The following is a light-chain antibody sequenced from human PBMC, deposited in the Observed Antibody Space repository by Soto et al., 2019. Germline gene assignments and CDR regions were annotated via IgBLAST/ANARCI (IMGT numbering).Light chain of an antibody. CDR3: TSYAGGNNHYV. CDR1: SSDVGGYNY. J-gene: IGLJ1*01. CDR2: EVS. V-gene: IGLV2-8*01. Sequence: QSALTQPPSASGSPGQSVTISCTGTSSDVGGYNYVSWYQQHPGKAPNVVIYEVSKRPSGVPDRFSGSKSGNTASLTVSGLQAEDEADYYCTSYAGGNNHYVFGTG.